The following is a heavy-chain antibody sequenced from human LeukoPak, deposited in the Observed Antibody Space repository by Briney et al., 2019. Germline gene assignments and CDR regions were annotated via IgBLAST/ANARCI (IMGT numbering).Heavy chain of an antibody. D-gene: IGHD5-24*01. J-gene: IGHJ4*02. CDR3: AREKRRDGYNYLDY. Sequence: RPSETLSLTCTVSSGSISNYYWSWIRQPAGKGLEWIGRIYTSGSTNYNTSLKSRVTISVDTSKNQFSLKLSSVTAADTAVYYCAREKRRDGYNYLDYWGQGTLVTVSS. CDR1: SGSISNYY. CDR2: IYTSGST. V-gene: IGHV4-4*07.